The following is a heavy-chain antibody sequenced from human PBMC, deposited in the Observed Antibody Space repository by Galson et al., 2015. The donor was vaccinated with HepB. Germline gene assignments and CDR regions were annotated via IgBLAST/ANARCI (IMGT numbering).Heavy chain of an antibody. V-gene: IGHV3-23*01. J-gene: IGHJ4*02. Sequence: SLRLSCAASGFTLSNYAMSWVRQAPGKGPEWVSGIRGSGGTYYADSVKGRFTISRDSSKNTLYLEMNRLRAEDTAVYYCASLHWEQELEQGWGQGTLVTVS. CDR1: GFTLSNYA. D-gene: IGHD1/OR15-1a*01. CDR3: ASLHWEQELEQG. CDR2: IRGSGGT.